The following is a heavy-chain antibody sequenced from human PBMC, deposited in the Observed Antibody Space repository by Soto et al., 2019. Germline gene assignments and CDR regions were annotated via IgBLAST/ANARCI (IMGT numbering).Heavy chain of an antibody. CDR3: AKETYSGPLDY. CDR2: ISYDGSNK. D-gene: IGHD2-15*01. CDR1: GFTFSSYG. J-gene: IGHJ4*02. Sequence: GGSLRLSCAASGFTFSSYGMHWVRQAPGKGLEWVAVISYDGSNKYYADSVKGRFTISRDNSKNTLYLQMNSLIAEDTAVYYCAKETYSGPLDYWGQGTLVTVSS. V-gene: IGHV3-30*18.